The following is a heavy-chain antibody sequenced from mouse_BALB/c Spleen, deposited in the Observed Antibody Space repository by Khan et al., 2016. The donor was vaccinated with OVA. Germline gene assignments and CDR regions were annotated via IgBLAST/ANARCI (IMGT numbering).Heavy chain of an antibody. J-gene: IGHJ3*01. V-gene: IGHV5-9-3*01. D-gene: IGHD1-1*01. CDR3: ARHNYGPFAY. Sequence: EVELVASGGDLVKPGGSLKLSCSASGFTFSTYAMSWVRQTPEKRLEWVATISSGGDYIYFPDSVKGRFTISRDNAKNTLYLQMSSLRSEDTAMYYCARHNYGPFAYWGQGTLVTVSA. CDR1: GFTFSTYA. CDR2: ISSGGDYI.